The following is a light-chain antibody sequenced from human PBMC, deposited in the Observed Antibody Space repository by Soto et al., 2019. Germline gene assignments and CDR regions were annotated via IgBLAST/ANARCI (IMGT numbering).Light chain of an antibody. CDR2: GAS. J-gene: IGKJ1*01. Sequence: EIVMTQSPATLSVSPGERATLSCRASQSVSSNLAWYQQKPGQAPRLLIYGASTSATGIPARFSGSGSGTEFTLTISSLQSEDFAVYYCQQYTDWPQWTFGQGTKVEIK. CDR1: QSVSSN. CDR3: QQYTDWPQWT. V-gene: IGKV3-15*01.